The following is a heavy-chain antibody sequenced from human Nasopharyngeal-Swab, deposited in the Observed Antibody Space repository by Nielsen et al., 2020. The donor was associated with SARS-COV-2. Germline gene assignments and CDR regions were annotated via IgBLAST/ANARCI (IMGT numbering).Heavy chain of an antibody. Sequence: GGSLRLSCAASGFTFSSYGMHWVRRAPGKGPEWVAVVSHDGRNEYYADSVKGRFTISRDIFKNTVYLQVNSLRVEDTAVYYCTRDGPSNYGTWDYWGQGTLVTVSS. CDR2: VSHDGRNE. V-gene: IGHV3-33*05. CDR1: GFTFSSYG. D-gene: IGHD4/OR15-4a*01. J-gene: IGHJ4*02. CDR3: TRDGPSNYGTWDY.